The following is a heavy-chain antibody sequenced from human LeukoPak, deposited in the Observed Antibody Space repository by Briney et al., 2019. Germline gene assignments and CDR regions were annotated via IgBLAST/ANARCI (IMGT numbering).Heavy chain of an antibody. J-gene: IGHJ4*02. CDR3: VKDRVSISSSGYFDY. Sequence: GGSLRLSCAASGFTFSSYTMSWVRQAPGKGLEWVSTITTSDGNTYYADSVKGRFTISRDNSKNTLYLQMSSLRAEDTAVYYCVKDRVSISSSGYFDYWGQGTLVTVSS. CDR2: ITTSDGNT. D-gene: IGHD6-13*01. CDR1: GFTFSSYT. V-gene: IGHV3-23*01.